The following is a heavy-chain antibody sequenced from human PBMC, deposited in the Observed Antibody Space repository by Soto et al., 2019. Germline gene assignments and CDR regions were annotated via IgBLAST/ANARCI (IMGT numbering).Heavy chain of an antibody. CDR1: GYTFSTYG. CDR3: ARDWRGAEGFDS. CDR2: LGSHNGDT. V-gene: IGHV1-18*01. J-gene: IGHJ4*02. Sequence: QVQLVQSGAEVKKPGASVKVSCKAPGYTFSTYGFSWVRQAPGQGLEWMGWLGSHNGDTTYAQNFQGRVTMTPDTSTNTPDMELRSLTFDATAVYFCARDWRGAEGFDSWGRGTLFYVSP. D-gene: IGHD3-3*01.